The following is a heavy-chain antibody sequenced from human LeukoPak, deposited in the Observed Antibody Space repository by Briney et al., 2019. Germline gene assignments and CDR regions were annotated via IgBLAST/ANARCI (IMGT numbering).Heavy chain of an antibody. CDR3: ARDRELLWFGELLYEGRELDY. CDR2: INPSGGST. V-gene: IGHV1-46*01. D-gene: IGHD3-10*01. CDR1: GYTFTSYY. J-gene: IGHJ4*02. Sequence: ASVKVSCKASGYTFTSYYMHWVRQAPGQGLEWMGIINPSGGSTSYAQKFQGRVTMTRDTSTSTVYMELSSLRSEDTAVYYCARDRELLWFGELLYEGRELDYWGQGTLVTVSS.